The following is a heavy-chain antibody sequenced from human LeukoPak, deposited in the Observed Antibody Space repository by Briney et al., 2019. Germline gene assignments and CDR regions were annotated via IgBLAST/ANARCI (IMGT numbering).Heavy chain of an antibody. V-gene: IGHV3-66*01. Sequence: PGGSLRLSCAASGFTVSSNYMSWVRQAPGKGLEWVSVIYSGGSTYYADSVKGRFTISRDNSKNTLYLQMNSLRAEDTAVYYCARAKAYYYYGMDVWGQGTTVTVSS. J-gene: IGHJ6*02. CDR3: ARAKAYYYYGMDV. CDR1: GFTVSSNY. CDR2: IYSGGST.